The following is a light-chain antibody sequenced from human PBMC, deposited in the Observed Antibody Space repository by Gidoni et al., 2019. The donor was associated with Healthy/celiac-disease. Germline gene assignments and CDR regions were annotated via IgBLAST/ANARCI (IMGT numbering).Light chain of an antibody. V-gene: IGKV3-11*01. CDR2: DAS. CDR3: QQRSNWPGVT. Sequence: EIVLTQSSATLSLSPGERANLSCRASQSVSSYLAWYQQKPGQAPRLLIYDASNRATGIPARFSGSGSGTDFTLTISSLEPEDFAVYYCQQRSNWPGVTFGPGTKVDIK. CDR1: QSVSSY. J-gene: IGKJ3*01.